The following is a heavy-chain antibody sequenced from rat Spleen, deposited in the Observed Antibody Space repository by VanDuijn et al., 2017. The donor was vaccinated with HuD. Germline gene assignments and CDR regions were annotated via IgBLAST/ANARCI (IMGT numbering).Heavy chain of an antibody. Sequence: EVQLVESGGGLVQPGRSLKLSCEGSGFTFNHYWMTWIRQAPGKGREWVATITHSTSTTYYPDSVQGRFTISRDDAKSALYLQMDSLRSEDTATYYCTRENWVLDSWGQGVMVTVSS. V-gene: IGHV5-31*01. J-gene: IGHJ2*01. CDR1: GFTFNHYW. CDR3: TRENWVLDS. D-gene: IGHD5-1*01. CDR2: ITHSTSTT.